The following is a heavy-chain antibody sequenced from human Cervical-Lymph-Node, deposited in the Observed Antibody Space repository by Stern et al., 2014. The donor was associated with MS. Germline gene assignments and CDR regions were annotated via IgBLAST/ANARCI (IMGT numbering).Heavy chain of an antibody. CDR3: ARAPISETFDY. CDR1: GVSITSSNW. CDR2: IYHSGST. V-gene: IGHV4-4*02. Sequence: VQLVQSGPGLVKPSGTLSLTCAVSGVSITSSNWWIWVRQPPGKGLEWIGQIYHSGSTKYNPSLKSRVTISVDKSKNHFSLRLTSVTAADTAVYYCARAPISETFDYWGQGTLVIVSS. J-gene: IGHJ4*02.